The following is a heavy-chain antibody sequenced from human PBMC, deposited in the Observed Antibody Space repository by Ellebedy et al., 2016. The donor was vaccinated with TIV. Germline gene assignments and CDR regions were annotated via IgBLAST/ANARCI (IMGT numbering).Heavy chain of an antibody. Sequence: MPSETLSLTCTVSGGSIGNYYWSWIRQPPGQGLEWVAYIYYGGSTTYNPSLQGRPTVSVDTSKNQMSLKLKSMTDADTAVYYCARVGGDWGQGTLVTVSS. CDR1: GGSIGNYY. CDR3: ARVGGD. CDR2: IYYGGST. J-gene: IGHJ4*02. D-gene: IGHD3-10*01. V-gene: IGHV4-59*01.